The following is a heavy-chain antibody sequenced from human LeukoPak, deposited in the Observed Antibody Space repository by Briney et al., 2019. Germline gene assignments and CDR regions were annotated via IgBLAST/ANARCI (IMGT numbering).Heavy chain of an antibody. CDR1: GYSFSTNW. CDR2: IYPSDSDT. Sequence: GESLKISCKGSGYSFSTNWIGWVRQMPGKSLEWMGLIYPSDSDTRYNPSFQGQVTISADRSISTTSLQWRSLKASDTATYYCARLTPGVGATAEYWGQGTLVTVSS. J-gene: IGHJ4*02. CDR3: ARLTPGVGATAEY. D-gene: IGHD1-26*01. V-gene: IGHV5-51*01.